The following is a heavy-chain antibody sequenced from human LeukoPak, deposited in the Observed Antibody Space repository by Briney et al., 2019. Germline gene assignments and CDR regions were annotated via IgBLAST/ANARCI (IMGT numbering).Heavy chain of an antibody. J-gene: IGHJ4*02. CDR3: AKDLLGVKYYFDY. V-gene: IGHV3-23*01. D-gene: IGHD3-16*01. CDR2: ISGSGGST. Sequence: PGGSLRLSCAASGFTFSSYAMSWVRQAPGKGLEWVSAISGSGGSTYYADSVKGRFTISRDNSKNTLYLQMNSLRAEGTAVYYCAKDLLGVKYYFDYWGQGTLVTVSS. CDR1: GFTFSSYA.